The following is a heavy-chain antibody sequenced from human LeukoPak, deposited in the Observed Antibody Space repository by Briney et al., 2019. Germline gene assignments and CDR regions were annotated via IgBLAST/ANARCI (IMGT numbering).Heavy chain of an antibody. D-gene: IGHD1-1*01. CDR3: AKVKTHWYFDN. CDR2: ISGSASGGT. J-gene: IGHJ4*02. Sequence: GGSLRLSCAASGFPFSTNDMSWVRQAPGKGLEWVSAISGSASGGTTYEDSVKGRFTISRDNSKGSLYLQMNSLRAEDTAVHYCAKVKTHWYFDNWGRGTLVTVSS. V-gene: IGHV3-23*01. CDR1: GFPFSTND.